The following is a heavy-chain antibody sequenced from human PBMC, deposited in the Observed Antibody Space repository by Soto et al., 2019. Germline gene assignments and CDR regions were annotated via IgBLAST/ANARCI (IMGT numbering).Heavy chain of an antibody. CDR1: GGSISSGDYY. CDR3: ASTPRAARRTNWFDP. Sequence: QVQLQESGPGLVKPSQTLSLTCTVSGGSISSGDYYWSWIRQPPGKGLEWIGYIYYSGSTYYNPSLKSRVTISVDTSKNQFSLKLSSVTAADTAVYYCASTPRAARRTNWFDPWGQGTLVTVSS. D-gene: IGHD6-6*01. CDR2: IYYSGST. V-gene: IGHV4-30-4*01. J-gene: IGHJ5*02.